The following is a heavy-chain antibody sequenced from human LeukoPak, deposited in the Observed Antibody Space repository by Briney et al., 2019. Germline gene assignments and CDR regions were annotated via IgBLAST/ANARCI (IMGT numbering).Heavy chain of an antibody. CDR3: AKDGRRWLQSNNADY. J-gene: IGHJ4*02. CDR2: IRYDGSNK. V-gene: IGHV3-30*02. CDR1: GFTFSSYG. D-gene: IGHD5-24*01. Sequence: PGGSLRLSCAASGFTFSSYGMHRVRQAPGKGLEWVAFIRYDGSNKYYADSVKGRFTISRDNSKNTLYLQMNSLRAEDTAVYYCAKDGRRWLQSNNADYWGQGTLVTVSS.